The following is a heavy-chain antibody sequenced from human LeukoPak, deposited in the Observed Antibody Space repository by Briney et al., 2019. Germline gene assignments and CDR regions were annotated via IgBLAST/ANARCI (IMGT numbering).Heavy chain of an antibody. CDR2: IYYSGST. J-gene: IGHJ4*02. D-gene: IGHD6-13*01. V-gene: IGHV4-39*07. CDR1: GGSISSSSYY. CDR3: ARGIPAAAGSMLLKISYYFDY. Sequence: SETLSLTCTVSGGSISSSSYYWGWIRQPPGKGLEWIGSIYYSGSTYYNPSLKSRVTISVDTSKNQFSLKLSSVTAADTAVYYCARGIPAAAGSMLLKISYYFDYWGQGTLVTVSS.